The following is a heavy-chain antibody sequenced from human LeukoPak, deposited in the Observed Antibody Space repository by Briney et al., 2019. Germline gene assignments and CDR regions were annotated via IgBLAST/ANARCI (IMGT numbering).Heavy chain of an antibody. D-gene: IGHD1-26*01. J-gene: IGHJ4*02. V-gene: IGHV3-23*01. CDR1: GFTFSTIG. CDR2: ISESGTTT. CDR3: ARDFVGAGTAGATSGY. Sequence: PGGSLRLSCAASGFTFSTIGMTWVRQAPGKGLEWVSGISESGTTTYYADSVKGRFTVSRDNSKNTLYLQMNSLRAEDTAVYYCARDFVGAGTAGATSGYWGQGTLVTVSS.